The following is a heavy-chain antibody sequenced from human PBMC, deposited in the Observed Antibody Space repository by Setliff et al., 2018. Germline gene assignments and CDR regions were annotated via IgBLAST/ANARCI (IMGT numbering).Heavy chain of an antibody. CDR1: GGPISSSSYY. CDR2: IFYSGST. J-gene: IGHJ4*02. D-gene: IGHD5-18*01. Sequence: SETLSLTCAVSGGPISSSSYYWVWIRQPPGKGLEWIGNIFYSGSTYYNPSLKSRVTISIDTSKNQFSLKLSSVTAADTAVYFCASTTYGYSYDYWGQGTLVTVSS. CDR3: ASTTYGYSYDY. V-gene: IGHV4-39*07.